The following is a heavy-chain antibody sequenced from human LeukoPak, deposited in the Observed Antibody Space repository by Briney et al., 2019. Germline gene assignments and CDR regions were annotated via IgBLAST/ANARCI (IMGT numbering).Heavy chain of an antibody. J-gene: IGHJ6*02. Sequence: GGSLRLSCAASGFTFSSYGMHWVRQAPGKGLEGVAVISYDGSNKYYADSVKGRFTISRDNSKNTLYLQMNSLRAEDTAVYYCAKDGGELVVVTATTYYYYGMDVWGQGTTVTVSS. V-gene: IGHV3-30*18. CDR2: ISYDGSNK. CDR3: AKDGGELVVVTATTYYYYGMDV. CDR1: GFTFSSYG. D-gene: IGHD2-21*02.